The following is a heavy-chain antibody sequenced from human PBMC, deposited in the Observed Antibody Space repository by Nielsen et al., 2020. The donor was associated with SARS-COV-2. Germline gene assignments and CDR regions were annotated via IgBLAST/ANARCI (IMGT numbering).Heavy chain of an antibody. CDR3: AKMCSVLDVSDY. D-gene: IGHD6-25*01. J-gene: IGHJ4*02. CDR2: ISWNSGSI. CDR1: GFTFDDYA. V-gene: IGHV3-9*01. Sequence: SLKISCAASGFTFDDYAMHWVRQAPGKGLEWVSGISWNSGSIGYADSVKSRFTISRDNAKNSLYLQMNSLRAEDTALYYCAKMCSVLDVSDYWGQGTLVTVSS.